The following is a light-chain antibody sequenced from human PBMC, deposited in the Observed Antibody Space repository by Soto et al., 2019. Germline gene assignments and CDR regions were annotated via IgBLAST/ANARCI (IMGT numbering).Light chain of an antibody. CDR3: QQYNNWPPYT. CDR1: QSVSSN. Sequence: EIVMTQSPATLSVSPGERATLSCRASQSVSSNLAWYQQKPGQAPRLLIYGAPTRSTGIPARFSGSGSGTEFTPTISSLQSDDVAVYYCQQYNNWPPYTFGQGTKLEIK. J-gene: IGKJ2*01. CDR2: GAP. V-gene: IGKV3-15*01.